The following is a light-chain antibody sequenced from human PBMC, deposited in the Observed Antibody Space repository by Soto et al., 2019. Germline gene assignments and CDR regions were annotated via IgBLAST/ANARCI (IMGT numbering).Light chain of an antibody. CDR2: RVS. J-gene: IGKJ1*01. CDR1: QRISDW. V-gene: IGKV1-5*03. CDR3: LRYNSDPTWT. Sequence: DIQMTQSPSSLSASLGERVTITCRASQRISDWLARYQQKPGQAPKLLIYRVSSLESGVPSRFSGSGSGTEFTLTISSLQPDDFATYYCLRYNSDPTWTFXQGTRADIK.